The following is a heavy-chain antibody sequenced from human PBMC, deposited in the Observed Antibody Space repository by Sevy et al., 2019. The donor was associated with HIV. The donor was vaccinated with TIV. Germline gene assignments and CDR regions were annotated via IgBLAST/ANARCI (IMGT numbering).Heavy chain of an antibody. V-gene: IGHV3-30-3*01. CDR3: ARDEGRCSGGSCYSGVQLWFFSSPVDY. J-gene: IGHJ4*02. CDR1: GFTFSSYA. Sequence: GGSLRLSCAASGFTFSSYAMHWVRQAPGKGLEWVAVISYDGSNKYYADSVKGRFTISRDNSKNTLYLPMNSLRAEDTAVYYCARDEGRCSGGSCYSGVQLWFFSSPVDYWGQGTLVTVSS. CDR2: ISYDGSNK. D-gene: IGHD2-15*01.